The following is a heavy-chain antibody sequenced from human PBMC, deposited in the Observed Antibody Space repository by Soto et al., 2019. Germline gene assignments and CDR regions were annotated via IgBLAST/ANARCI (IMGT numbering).Heavy chain of an antibody. D-gene: IGHD6-19*01. V-gene: IGHV6-1*01. Sequence: SQTLSLTCAISGDSVSSNSAAWNWIRQSPSRGLEWLGRTYYRSKWYNDYAVSVKSRITINPDTSKNQFSLQLNSVTPEDTAVYYCARDRDIAVAGTPFYYSYGMDVWGQGTTLTVS. J-gene: IGHJ6*02. CDR3: ARDRDIAVAGTPFYYSYGMDV. CDR1: GDSVSSNSAA. CDR2: TYYRSKWYN.